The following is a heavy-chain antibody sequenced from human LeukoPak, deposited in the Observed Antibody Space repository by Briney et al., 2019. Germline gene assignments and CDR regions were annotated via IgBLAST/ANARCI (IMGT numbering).Heavy chain of an antibody. V-gene: IGHV4-39*01. Sequence: SETLSLTCTVSRGTVSSTAYYWGWIRQPPGKGLEWIVSISYIANAWYNPSLKARVTISEDTSRNQFSRNLRSVTAADRALYFCRRQGYDSNCFVPWGHGNLVTVSS. J-gene: IGHJ5*02. D-gene: IGHD5-12*01. CDR1: RGTVSSTAYY. CDR2: ISYIANA. CDR3: RRQGYDSNCFVP.